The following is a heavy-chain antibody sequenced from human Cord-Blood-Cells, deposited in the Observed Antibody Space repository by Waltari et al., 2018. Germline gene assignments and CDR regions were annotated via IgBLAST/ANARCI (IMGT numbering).Heavy chain of an antibody. J-gene: IGHJ4*02. D-gene: IGHD1-26*01. V-gene: IGHV4-59*08. CDR3: ARHNPGAGFYYFDY. Sequence: QVQLQESAPGLVKPSETLSLTCTVSGCSISSYYWSWIRQPPGKGLEWIGYIYYSGSTNYNPALKSRVTISVDTSKNQFSLKLSSVTAADTAVYYCARHNPGAGFYYFDYWGQGTLVTVSS. CDR1: GCSISSYY. CDR2: IYYSGST.